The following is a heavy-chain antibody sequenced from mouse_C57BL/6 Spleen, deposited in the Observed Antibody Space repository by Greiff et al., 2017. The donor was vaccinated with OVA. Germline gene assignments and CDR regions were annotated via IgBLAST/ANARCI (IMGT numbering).Heavy chain of an antibody. Sequence: VQLQQSVPELVKPGASVKISCKASGYTFTDSYMNWVKQSHGKSLEWIGDINPNNGGTSYNQKFKGKATLTVDKSSSTAYMELRSLTSEDSAVYYCARNDYYGSSYYFDYWGQGTTLTVSS. CDR3: ARNDYYGSSYYFDY. CDR1: GYTFTDSY. J-gene: IGHJ2*01. CDR2: INPNNGGT. D-gene: IGHD1-1*01. V-gene: IGHV1-26*01.